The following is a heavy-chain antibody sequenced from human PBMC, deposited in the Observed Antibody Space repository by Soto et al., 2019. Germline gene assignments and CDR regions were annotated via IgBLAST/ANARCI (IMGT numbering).Heavy chain of an antibody. D-gene: IGHD3-10*01. V-gene: IGHV1-46*01. J-gene: IGHJ6*02. CDR1: GYTFTSYY. CDR3: ARDYDYYGSGSYSPDYYYSYGMDV. Sequence: ASVKVSCKASGYTFTSYYMHWVRQAPGQGLEWMGIINPSGGSTSYAQKFQGRVTMTRDTSTSTVYMELSSLRSEDTAVYYCARDYDYYGSGSYSPDYYYSYGMDVWGQGTTVTVSS. CDR2: INPSGGST.